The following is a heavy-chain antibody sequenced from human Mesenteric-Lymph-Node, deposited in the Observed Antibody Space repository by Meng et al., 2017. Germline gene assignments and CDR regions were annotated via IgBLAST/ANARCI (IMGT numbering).Heavy chain of an antibody. CDR3: ARGGATPMIIKY. CDR2: VYHNGVT. Sequence: QVQLKQWGAEGWKPAETRSLTCAVYGGSLSGYYWSWNRQPPGKGLEWMGEVYHNGVTKYSPSLRSRVVISIDTSKNQFSLNLRSVSAADTAMYYCARGGATPMIIKYWGPGTLVTVSS. CDR1: GGSLSGYY. V-gene: IGHV4-34*02. J-gene: IGHJ4*02. D-gene: IGHD3-10*01.